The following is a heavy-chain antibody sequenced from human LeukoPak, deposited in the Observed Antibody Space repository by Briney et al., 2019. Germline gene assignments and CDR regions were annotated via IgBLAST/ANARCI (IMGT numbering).Heavy chain of an antibody. V-gene: IGHV3-30-3*01. Sequence: GGSLRVSCAASGFTFSSYAMHWVRQAPGKGLEWVAVISYDGSNKYYADSVKGRFTISRDNSKNTLYLQMNSLRAEDTAVYYCARDNTHTQFHTAMDIGIDYWGQGTLVTVSS. J-gene: IGHJ4*02. CDR1: GFTFSSYA. D-gene: IGHD5-18*01. CDR3: ARDNTHTQFHTAMDIGIDY. CDR2: ISYDGSNK.